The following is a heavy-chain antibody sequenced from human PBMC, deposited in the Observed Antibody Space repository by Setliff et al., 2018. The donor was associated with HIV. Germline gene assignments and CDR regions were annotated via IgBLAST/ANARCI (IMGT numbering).Heavy chain of an antibody. J-gene: IGHJ4*02. V-gene: IGHV4-61*08. CDR1: GGSISSGGYY. CDR2: IYYSGNT. D-gene: IGHD3-22*01. Sequence: SETLSLTCTVSGGSISSGGYYWSWIRQHPGKGLEWIGYIYYSGNTNYNPSLKRRVTISVDTSKNQFSLKLTSVTAADTAVYYCARAGTIDSSGYYEVWGQGTLVTVSS. CDR3: ARAGTIDSSGYYEV.